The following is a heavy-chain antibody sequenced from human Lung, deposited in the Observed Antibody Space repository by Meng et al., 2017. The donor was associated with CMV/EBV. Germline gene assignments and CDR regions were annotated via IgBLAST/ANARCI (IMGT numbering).Heavy chain of an antibody. CDR3: ARDAGTIAVSGSGDY. Sequence: SXXVSXKSSGYIFTKYGVNWMRQAPGQGPEWMGWISAYNGDTMYAPKVQGRVTMTTDTSTSTAYMELRGLRSDDTAVYYCARDAGTIAVSGSGDYLGQGXLVTVSS. J-gene: IGHJ4*02. D-gene: IGHD6-19*01. CDR2: ISAYNGDT. V-gene: IGHV1-18*01. CDR1: GYIFTKYG.